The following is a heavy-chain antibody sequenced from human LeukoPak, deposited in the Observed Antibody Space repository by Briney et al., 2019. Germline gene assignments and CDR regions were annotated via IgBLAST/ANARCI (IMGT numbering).Heavy chain of an antibody. CDR3: ARHLFVDTAMVDAFDI. D-gene: IGHD5-18*01. V-gene: IGHV5-51*01. Sequence: GESLKISCKGSGYSFTSYWIGWVRQMPGKGLEWMGIIYPGGSDTRYSPSFQGQVTISADKSISTAYLQWSSLKASDTAMYYCARHLFVDTAMVDAFDIWGQGTMVTVSS. J-gene: IGHJ3*02. CDR2: IYPGGSDT. CDR1: GYSFTSYW.